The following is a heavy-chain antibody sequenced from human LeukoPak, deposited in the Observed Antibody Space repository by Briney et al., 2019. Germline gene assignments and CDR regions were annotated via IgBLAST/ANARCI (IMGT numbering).Heavy chain of an antibody. J-gene: IGHJ4*02. CDR3: ARGTDILTGYYNFDY. CDR2: IYYSGST. D-gene: IGHD3-9*01. V-gene: IGHV4-30-4*01. CDR1: GGSISSGDYY. Sequence: PSETLSLTCTVSGGSISSGDYYWSWIRQPPGKGLEWIGYIYYSGSTYYNPSLKSRVTISVDTSKNQFSLKLSSVTAADTAVYYCARGTDILTGYYNFDYWGQGTLVTVSS.